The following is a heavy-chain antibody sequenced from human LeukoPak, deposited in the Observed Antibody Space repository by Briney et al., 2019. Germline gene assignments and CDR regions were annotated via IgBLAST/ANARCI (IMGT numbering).Heavy chain of an antibody. CDR1: GYTFTGYY. CDR2: INPNSGGT. J-gene: IGHJ4*02. CDR3: ARGRKWLRENDY. V-gene: IGHV1-2*02. Sequence: AASVKVSCKASGYTFTGYYMHWVRQAPGQGLEWMGWINPNSGGTNYAQKFQGRVTMTRDTSISTAYMELSSLRSEDTAVYYCARGRKWLRENDYWGQGTLVTVSS. D-gene: IGHD5-12*01.